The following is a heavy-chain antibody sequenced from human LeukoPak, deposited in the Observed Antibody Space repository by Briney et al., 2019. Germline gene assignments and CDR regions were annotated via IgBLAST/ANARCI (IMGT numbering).Heavy chain of an antibody. CDR1: GRTFSSSA. CDR3: ARLSMGYTSD. J-gene: IGHJ4*02. V-gene: IGHV1-69*05. CDR2: LIPIFGTA. D-gene: IGHD6-25*01. Sequence: ASVKVSCKASGRTFSSSAISWVRQAPGQGLEWMGRLIPIFGTANYAQKFQGRVTITTDESTSTADMELSRLRAEDTAVYYCARLSMGYTSDWGQGTLVTVSS.